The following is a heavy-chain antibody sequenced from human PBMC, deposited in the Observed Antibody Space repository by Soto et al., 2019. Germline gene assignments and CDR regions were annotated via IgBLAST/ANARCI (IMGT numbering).Heavy chain of an antibody. CDR2: ISRTTNYI. Sequence: EVQLVESGGGLVKPGGALRLSCAASGFTFTGYSMNWVRQAPGKGLEWVSSISRTTNYIYYGDSRKGRFTISRDNAKNSQYLEMNSLRAEDTAVYYCARESEDLTSNFDYWGQGTLVTVSS. J-gene: IGHJ4*02. V-gene: IGHV3-21*06. CDR3: ARESEDLTSNFDY. CDR1: GFTFTGYS.